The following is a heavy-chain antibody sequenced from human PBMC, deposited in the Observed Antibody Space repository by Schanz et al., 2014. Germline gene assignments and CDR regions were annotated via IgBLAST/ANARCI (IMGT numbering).Heavy chain of an antibody. J-gene: IGHJ4*02. CDR1: TSLFSRSV. V-gene: IGHV3-30*04. D-gene: IGHD6-19*01. CDR2: MWNDGIKT. Sequence: GQLVESGGGVVQPGRSLTLSCAVSTSLFSRSVIHWVRQAPGKGLEWVAVMWNDGIKTHYADSGKGRFTISRDNSKNTVYLQMNSLRTDDTAMYYCARDPNTSAWLPYFDTWGQGTLVTVSS. CDR3: ARDPNTSAWLPYFDT.